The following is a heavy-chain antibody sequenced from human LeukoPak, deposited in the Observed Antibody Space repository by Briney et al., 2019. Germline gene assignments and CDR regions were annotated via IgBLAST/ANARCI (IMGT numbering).Heavy chain of an antibody. CDR2: ISYDGSNK. CDR3: ARDLRDMITFGGVIGY. J-gene: IGHJ4*02. D-gene: IGHD3-16*02. Sequence: GGSLRLSCAASGFTFSSYAMHWVRQAPGKGLEGVAVISYDGSNKYYADSVKGRFTISRDNSKNTLYLQMNSLRAEDTAVYYCARDLRDMITFGGVIGYWGQGTLVTVPS. V-gene: IGHV3-30-3*01. CDR1: GFTFSSYA.